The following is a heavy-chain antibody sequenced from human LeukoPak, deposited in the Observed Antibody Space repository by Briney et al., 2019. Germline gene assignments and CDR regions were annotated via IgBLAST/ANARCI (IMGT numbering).Heavy chain of an antibody. CDR1: GFTFSSYW. J-gene: IGHJ4*02. V-gene: IGHV3-7*01. CDR2: IKQDGSEK. Sequence: SGGSLRLSCAASGFTFSSYWMSWVRQAPGKGLEWVANIKQDGSEKYYVDSVKGRFTVSRDNAKNSLYLQMNSLRAEDTAVYYCGSGSYYVVYWGQGTLVTVSS. CDR3: GSGSYYVVY. D-gene: IGHD3-10*01.